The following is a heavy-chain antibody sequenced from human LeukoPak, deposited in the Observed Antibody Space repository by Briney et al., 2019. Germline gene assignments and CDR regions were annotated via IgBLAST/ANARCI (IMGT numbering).Heavy chain of an antibody. Sequence: PWGSLRLSCAASGFTFSSYAISWVRQAPGKGLEWVSAISGSGGSTFYGDSVKGRFTISRDNSENTLYLQMNSLRAEDTAVYYCAKGRYYDTSGFSAWGQGTLVTVSS. J-gene: IGHJ5*02. CDR1: GFTFSSYA. CDR3: AKGRYYDTSGFSA. V-gene: IGHV3-23*01. D-gene: IGHD3-22*01. CDR2: ISGSGGST.